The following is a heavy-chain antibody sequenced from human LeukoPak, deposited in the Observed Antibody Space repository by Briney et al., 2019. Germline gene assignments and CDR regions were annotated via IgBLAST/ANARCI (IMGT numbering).Heavy chain of an antibody. CDR1: GFTVSSDY. V-gene: IGHV3-66*01. CDR3: AKESRSSGWLSY. Sequence: GGSLRLSCAASGFTVSSDYMSWVRQAPGKGLEWVSVLYSGGSTYYADSVKARFTISRDNSKTTLYLQMNSLRVADTAVYYCAKESRSSGWLSYWGQGTLVTVS. D-gene: IGHD6-19*01. CDR2: LYSGGST. J-gene: IGHJ4*02.